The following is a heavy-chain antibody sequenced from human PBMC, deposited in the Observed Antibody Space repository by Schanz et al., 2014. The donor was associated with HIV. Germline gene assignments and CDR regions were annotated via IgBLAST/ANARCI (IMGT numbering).Heavy chain of an antibody. Sequence: VQLVESGGGSVKPGGSLRISCAASGFTFSRDGMNWVRQAPGKGLEWVSAISGSGDNTYYADSVKGRFTISRDNSKNTLYLQMNSLRAEDTAIYYCAKTSYGWYFDYWGQGTLVTVSS. CDR1: GFTFSRDG. CDR2: ISGSGDNT. D-gene: IGHD6-19*01. CDR3: AKTSYGWYFDY. V-gene: IGHV3-23*04. J-gene: IGHJ4*02.